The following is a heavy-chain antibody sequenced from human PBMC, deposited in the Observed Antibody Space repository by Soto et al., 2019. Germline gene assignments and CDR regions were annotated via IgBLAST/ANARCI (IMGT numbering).Heavy chain of an antibody. D-gene: IGHD5-18*01. V-gene: IGHV3-49*03. J-gene: IGHJ4*02. Sequence: GGSLRLSCTASGFTFGDYAMSWFRQAPGKGLEWVGFIRSKAYGGTTEYAASLKGRFTISRDDSKSIAYLQMNSLKTEDTAVYYCTRDRVDTAMVNLNWGQGTLVTVSS. CDR1: GFTFGDYA. CDR2: IRSKAYGGTT. CDR3: TRDRVDTAMVNLN.